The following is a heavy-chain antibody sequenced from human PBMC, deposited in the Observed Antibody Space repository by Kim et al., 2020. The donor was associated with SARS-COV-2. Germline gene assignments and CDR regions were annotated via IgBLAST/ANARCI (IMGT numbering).Heavy chain of an antibody. CDR1: GFTFRNSW. CDR3: ARGRGMEV. CDR2: IQQDGSAK. J-gene: IGHJ6*01. V-gene: IGHV3-7*01. Sequence: GGSLRLSCAASGFTFRNSWMTWVRQAPGKGLEWVASIQQDGSAKKYVDSVKGRFTLSRDNAKNSLYLEMSGLRAEDTAVYYCARGRGMEVWGQGTTVTVSS.